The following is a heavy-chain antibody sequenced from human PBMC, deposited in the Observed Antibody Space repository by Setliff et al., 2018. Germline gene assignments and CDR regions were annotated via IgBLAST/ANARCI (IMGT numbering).Heavy chain of an antibody. D-gene: IGHD2-2*01. Sequence: GSLRLSCVASGFTFSNYEFNWVRQAPGKGLEWISYISNGGGAVKYADSVKGRFTISRDNAENSLYLQMNSLRAEDTAVYYCARSETCHSTHCSPYDYWGQGTPVTVSS. CDR3: ARSETCHSTHCSPYDY. V-gene: IGHV3-48*03. CDR1: GFTFSNYE. CDR2: ISNGGGAV. J-gene: IGHJ4*02.